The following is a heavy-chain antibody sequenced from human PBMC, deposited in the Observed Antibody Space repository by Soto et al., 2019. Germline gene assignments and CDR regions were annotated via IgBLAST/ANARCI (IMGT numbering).Heavy chain of an antibody. D-gene: IGHD3-22*01. CDR1: GGSISSSSYY. CDR3: ARDPLDYYDSSGYYG. Sequence: QLQLQESGPGLVKPSETLSLTCTVSGGSISSSSYYWGWIRQPPGKGLEWIGSIYYSGSTYYNPSLKSRVTISVDTSKNQFSLKLSSVTAADTAVYYCARDPLDYYDSSGYYGWGQGTLVTVSS. CDR2: IYYSGST. V-gene: IGHV4-39*01. J-gene: IGHJ4*02.